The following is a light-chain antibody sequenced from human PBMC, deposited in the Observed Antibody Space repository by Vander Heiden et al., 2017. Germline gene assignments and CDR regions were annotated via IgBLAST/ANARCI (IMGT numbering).Light chain of an antibody. J-gene: IGKJ4*01. V-gene: IGKV3-20*01. CDR3: QQYGSSPLT. CDR2: GAS. CDR1: QSVSSSY. Sequence: EILLTPSPGPLSLSPGERATLPCRASQSVSSSYLAWYQQRPGQAPRLLIYGASSRATGIPDRFSGSGSGTDFTLTISRLEPEDFAVYYCQQYGSSPLTFGGGTKVEIK.